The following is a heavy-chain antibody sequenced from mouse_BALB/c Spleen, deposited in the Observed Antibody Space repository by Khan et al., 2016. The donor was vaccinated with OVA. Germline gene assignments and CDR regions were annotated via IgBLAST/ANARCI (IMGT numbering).Heavy chain of an antibody. J-gene: IGHJ2*01. CDR1: GYSITSDYA. CDR3: ARVYGGDYDY. V-gene: IGHV3-2*02. Sequence: VQLVESGPGLVKPSQSLSLTCTVTGYSITSDYAWNWIRQFPGNKLEWMGYISYSGSTTSNPSLKSRISITRDTSKNQFFLQLNSVTTEDTATYYCARVYGGDYDYWGQGTTLTVSS. D-gene: IGHD1-1*01. CDR2: ISYSGST.